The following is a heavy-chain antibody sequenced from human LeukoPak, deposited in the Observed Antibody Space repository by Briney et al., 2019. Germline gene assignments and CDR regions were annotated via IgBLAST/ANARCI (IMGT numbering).Heavy chain of an antibody. CDR3: ARDGAGPLTFDY. D-gene: IGHD1-20*01. J-gene: IGHJ4*02. CDR1: GYTFISYG. CDR2: ISTYNGHT. Sequence: ASVKVSCKASGYTFISYGISWVRQAPGQGLEWMGWISTYNGHTNYAQNLQGRVTMTTDTSTSTAYMELRSLRLDDTAVYYCARDGAGPLTFDYWGQGTLVTVSS. V-gene: IGHV1-18*01.